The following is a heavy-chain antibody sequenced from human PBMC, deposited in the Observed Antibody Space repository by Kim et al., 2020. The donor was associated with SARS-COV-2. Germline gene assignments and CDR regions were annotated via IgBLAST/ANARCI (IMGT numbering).Heavy chain of an antibody. J-gene: IGHJ4*02. V-gene: IGHV3-33*01. CDR3: ARDQRVYAIESLGPGWC. CDR2: IWYDGSNK. D-gene: IGHD2-8*01. Sequence: GGSLRLSCAASGFTFSSYGMHWVRQAPGKGLEWVAVIWYDGSNKYYADSVKGRFTISRDNSKNTLYLQMNSLRAEDTAVYYCARDQRVYAIESLGPGWCRGQGTLVTVSS. CDR1: GFTFSSYG.